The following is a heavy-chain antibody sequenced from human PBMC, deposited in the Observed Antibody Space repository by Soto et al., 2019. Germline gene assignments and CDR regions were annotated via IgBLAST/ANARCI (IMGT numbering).Heavy chain of an antibody. D-gene: IGHD2-15*01. Sequence: GASVKVSCKASGYTFTSYGIGWVRQAPGQGLEWMGWISAYNGNTNYAQKLQGRVTMTTDTSTSTAYMELRSLRSDDTAVYYCARESYCSGGSCYDYWGQGTLVTVSS. J-gene: IGHJ4*02. CDR2: ISAYNGNT. V-gene: IGHV1-18*01. CDR1: GYTFTSYG. CDR3: ARESYCSGGSCYDY.